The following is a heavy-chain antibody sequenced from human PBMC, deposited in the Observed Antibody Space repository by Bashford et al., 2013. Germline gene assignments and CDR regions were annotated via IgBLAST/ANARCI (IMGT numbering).Heavy chain of an antibody. Sequence: SETLSLTCTVSGGSISSGGYYWSWIRQHPGKGLEWIGYIYYSGSTYYNPSLKSRVTISVDTSKNQFSLKLSSVTAADTAVYYCARGALPDFYYFDYWGQGTLVTVSS. D-gene: IGHD2-15*01. J-gene: IGHJ4*02. CDR2: IYYSGST. CDR3: ARGALPDFYYFDY. CDR1: GGSISSGGYY. V-gene: IGHV4-31*03.